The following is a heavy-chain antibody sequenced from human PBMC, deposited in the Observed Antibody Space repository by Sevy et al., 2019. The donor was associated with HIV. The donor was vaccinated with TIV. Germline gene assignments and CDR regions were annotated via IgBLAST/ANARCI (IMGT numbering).Heavy chain of an antibody. J-gene: IGHJ6*03. D-gene: IGHD1-26*01. CDR1: GFTFSSYA. Sequence: VSLRLSCAASGFTFSSYAMHWVRQAPGKGLEYVSAISSNGGSTYYADSVKGRFTISRDNSKNTLYLQMGSLRAEDMAVYYCARDIVGLRLGHYYYYYYMDVWGKGTTVTVSS. CDR2: ISSNGGST. CDR3: ARDIVGLRLGHYYYYYYMDV. V-gene: IGHV3-64*02.